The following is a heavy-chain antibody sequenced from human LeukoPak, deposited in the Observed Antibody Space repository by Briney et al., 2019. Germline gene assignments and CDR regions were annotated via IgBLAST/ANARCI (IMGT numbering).Heavy chain of an antibody. V-gene: IGHV3-9*03. CDR3: ARGYYYDSSGYWEGFDY. J-gene: IGHJ4*02. Sequence: GGSLRLSCAASGFTFDDYAMHWVRQAPGKGLEWVSGISWNSGSIGYADSVKGRFTISRDNAKNSLYLQMNSLRAEDMALYYCARGYYYDSSGYWEGFDYWGQGTLVTVSS. D-gene: IGHD3-22*01. CDR1: GFTFDDYA. CDR2: ISWNSGSI.